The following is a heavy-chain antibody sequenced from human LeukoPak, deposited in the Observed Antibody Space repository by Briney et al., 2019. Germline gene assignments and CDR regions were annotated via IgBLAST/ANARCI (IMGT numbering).Heavy chain of an antibody. CDR3: ATGSEQAGLDY. CDR1: GFIFSNAW. Sequence: PGGSLRLSCAGSGFIFSNAWMNWVRQAPGKGLEWVGRIKSKPDGETIDYVAPVKGRFTISRDDSKNTVYPQMNSLKTDDTAVYYCATGSEQAGLDYWGQGTLVTVSS. CDR2: IKSKPDGETI. J-gene: IGHJ4*02. V-gene: IGHV3-15*07. D-gene: IGHD3-3*01.